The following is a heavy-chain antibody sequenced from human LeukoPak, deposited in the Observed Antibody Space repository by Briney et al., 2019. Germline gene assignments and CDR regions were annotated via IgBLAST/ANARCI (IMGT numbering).Heavy chain of an antibody. CDR1: GFTFSSYE. CDR2: ISSSGSTI. CDR3: ARQASVVVVITGMDV. D-gene: IGHD3-22*01. J-gene: IGHJ6*02. V-gene: IGHV3-48*03. Sequence: QPGGSLRLSCAASGFTFSSYEMNWVRQAPGKGLECVSYISSSGSTIYYADSVKGRFTISRDNAKNSLYMQMNSLRAEETAVYYCARQASVVVVITGMDVWGQGTTVTVSS.